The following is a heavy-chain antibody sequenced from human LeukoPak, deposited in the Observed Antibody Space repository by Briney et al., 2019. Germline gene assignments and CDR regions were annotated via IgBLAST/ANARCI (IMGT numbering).Heavy chain of an antibody. V-gene: IGHV1-8*03. Sequence: ASVKVSCKASGYTFTAYYILWVRQAPGHGLEWMGWINPNSGNTGCAQKFQGRVTITRNTSISTAYMELSSLRSEDTAVYYCARVGHKLSIAAHPYYYYYMDVWGKGTTVTVSS. CDR3: ARVGHKLSIAAHPYYYYYMDV. J-gene: IGHJ6*03. CDR2: INPNSGNT. CDR1: GYTFTAYY. D-gene: IGHD6-6*01.